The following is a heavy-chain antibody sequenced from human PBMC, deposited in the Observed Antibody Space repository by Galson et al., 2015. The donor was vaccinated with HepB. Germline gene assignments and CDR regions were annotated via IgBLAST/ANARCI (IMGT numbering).Heavy chain of an antibody. CDR2: ISSDSRFI. J-gene: IGHJ4*02. V-gene: IGHV3-11*06. D-gene: IGHD3-22*01. Sequence: SLRLSCAASGFTFSDYYMSWIRQAPGKGPEWLSYISSDSRFIGYADSVKGRFTISRDNAKNSLYLQMNSLRAEDTAVYYCAGTVITDHHDYWGQGTLVTVSS. CDR3: AGTVITDHHDY. CDR1: GFTFSDYY.